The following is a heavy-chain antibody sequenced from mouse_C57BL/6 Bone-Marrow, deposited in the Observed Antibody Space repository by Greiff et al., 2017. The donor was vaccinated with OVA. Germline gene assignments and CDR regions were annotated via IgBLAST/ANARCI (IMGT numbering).Heavy chain of an antibody. CDR3: ARDYYGSSTPFAY. Sequence: EVQRVESGGGLVQPGGSLKLSCAASGFTFSDYYMYWVRQTPEKRLEWVAYISNGGGSTYYPDTVKGRFTISRDNAKNTLYLQMSRLKSEDTAMYYCARDYYGSSTPFAYWGQGTLVTVTA. D-gene: IGHD1-1*01. CDR2: ISNGGGST. J-gene: IGHJ3*01. V-gene: IGHV5-12*01. CDR1: GFTFSDYY.